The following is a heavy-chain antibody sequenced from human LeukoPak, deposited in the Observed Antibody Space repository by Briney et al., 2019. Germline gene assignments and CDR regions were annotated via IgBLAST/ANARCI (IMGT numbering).Heavy chain of an antibody. V-gene: IGHV3-30-3*01. Sequence: PGGSLRLSCAASGFTFSSYAMHWVRQAPGKGLEWVAVISYDGSNKYYADFVKGRFTISRDNSKNTLYLQMNSLRAEDTAVYYCASITESWGQGTLVTVSS. D-gene: IGHD1-14*01. CDR2: ISYDGSNK. CDR1: GFTFSSYA. CDR3: ASITES. J-gene: IGHJ4*02.